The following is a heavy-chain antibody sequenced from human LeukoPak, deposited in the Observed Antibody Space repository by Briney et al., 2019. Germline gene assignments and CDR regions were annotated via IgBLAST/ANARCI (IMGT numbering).Heavy chain of an antibody. J-gene: IGHJ3*02. CDR3: ARGGSYLSAFDI. Sequence: PWGSLRLSCAASGFTVSSNYMSWVCQAPGKGLEWVSIIYSGGSTFYADSVKGRFTISRDNSKNTLYLQMNSLRAEDTAVYYCARGGSYLSAFDIWGQGTMVTVSS. CDR2: IYSGGST. D-gene: IGHD1-26*01. CDR1: GFTVSSNY. V-gene: IGHV3-53*01.